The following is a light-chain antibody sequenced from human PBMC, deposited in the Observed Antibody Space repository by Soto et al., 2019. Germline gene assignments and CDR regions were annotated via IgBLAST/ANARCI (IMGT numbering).Light chain of an antibody. CDR3: QQYNNWPWT. J-gene: IGKJ1*01. CDR1: QSISSW. CDR2: DAS. Sequence: DIQMTQSPSTLSASVVDRVTITCRASQSISSWLAWYQQKPGKAPKLLIYDASSLESGVPSRFSGSGSGTEFTLTISGLQSEDFAVYYCQQYNNWPWTFGQGTKVDIK. V-gene: IGKV1-5*01.